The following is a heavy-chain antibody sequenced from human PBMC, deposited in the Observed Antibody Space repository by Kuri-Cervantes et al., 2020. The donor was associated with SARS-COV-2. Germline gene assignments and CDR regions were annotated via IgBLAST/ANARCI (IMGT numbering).Heavy chain of an antibody. D-gene: IGHD2-2*01. CDR1: GFTFSSYS. Sequence: GGSLRLSCAASGFTFSSYSMNWVRQAPGKGLEWVSSISSSSSYIYYADSVKGRFTISRDNAKNSLYLQMNSLRAEDTAVYYCARDRLRYCSSTSCYGWFDPWGQGTLVTVSS. J-gene: IGHJ5*02. CDR2: ISSSSSYI. V-gene: IGHV3-21*01. CDR3: ARDRLRYCSSTSCYGWFDP.